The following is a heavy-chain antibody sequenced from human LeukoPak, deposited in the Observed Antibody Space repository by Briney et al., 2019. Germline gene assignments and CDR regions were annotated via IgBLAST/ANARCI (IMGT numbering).Heavy chain of an antibody. J-gene: IGHJ5*02. CDR2: IYYSGST. V-gene: IGHV4-31*11. CDR3: ARAPGYCSSTSCYRGNGWFDP. D-gene: IGHD2-2*02. CDR1: GGSFSGYY. Sequence: SETLSLTCAVYGGSFSGYYWSWIRQHPGKGLEWIGYIYYSGSTYYNPSLKSRVTISVDTSKNQFSLKLSSVTAADTAVYYCARAPGYCSSTSCYRGNGWFDPWGQGTLVTVSS.